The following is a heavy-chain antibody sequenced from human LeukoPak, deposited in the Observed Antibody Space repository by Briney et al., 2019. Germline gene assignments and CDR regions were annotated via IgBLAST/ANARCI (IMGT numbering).Heavy chain of an antibody. CDR1: GFTFTSSA. J-gene: IGHJ4*02. CDR3: AAEDYYDSSGYYY. Sequence: SVKVSCKASGFTFTSSAMQWVRQARGQRLEWIGWIVVGSGNTNYAQKFQERVTITRNMSTSTAYMELSSLRSEDTAVYYCAAEDYYDSSGYYYWGQGTLVTVSS. CDR2: IVVGSGNT. V-gene: IGHV1-58*02. D-gene: IGHD3-22*01.